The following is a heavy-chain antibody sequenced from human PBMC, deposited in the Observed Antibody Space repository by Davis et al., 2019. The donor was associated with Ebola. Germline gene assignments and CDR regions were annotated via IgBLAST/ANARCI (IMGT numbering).Heavy chain of an antibody. CDR2: MNSLGNT. Sequence: PSETLSPTCAVSGGPISGHYWNWIRQPPGKGLDWIGNMNSLGNTNYNSSLKSRVSMSIDTSKSQLSLTLRAVTAADAAIYFCARGPPRLGFDLWGHGTLVTVSS. CDR1: GGPISGHY. J-gene: IGHJ4*01. V-gene: IGHV4-59*11. CDR3: ARGPPRLGFDL. D-gene: IGHD4-11*01.